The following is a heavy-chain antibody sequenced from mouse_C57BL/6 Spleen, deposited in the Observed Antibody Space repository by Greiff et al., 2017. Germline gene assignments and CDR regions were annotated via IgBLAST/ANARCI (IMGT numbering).Heavy chain of an antibody. J-gene: IGHJ2*01. D-gene: IGHD2-5*01. CDR2: IDPSDSYT. CDR1: GYTFTSYW. CDR3: ARGGMSNYDY. Sequence: VQLQQPGAELVMPGASVKLSCKASGYTFTSYWMHWVKQRPGQGLEWIGEIDPSDSYTNYNQKFKGKSTLTVDKSSSTAYMQLISLTSEDAAVYYCARGGMSNYDYWGQGTTLTVSS. V-gene: IGHV1-69*01.